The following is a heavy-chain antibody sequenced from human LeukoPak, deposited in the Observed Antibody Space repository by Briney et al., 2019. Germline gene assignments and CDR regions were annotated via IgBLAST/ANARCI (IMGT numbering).Heavy chain of an antibody. CDR1: GFTLSSYA. CDR3: AKDWSGNYNWSDP. Sequence: GGSLRLSCAASGFTLSSYAMSWVRQGPGKGLEWVSAISVSGNTYHADSVKGRFTISRDSSKNTLYLQMNSLRAGDAAVYYCAKDWSGNYNWSDPWGQGTLVTVSS. D-gene: IGHD3-3*01. V-gene: IGHV3-23*01. CDR2: ISVSGNT. J-gene: IGHJ5*02.